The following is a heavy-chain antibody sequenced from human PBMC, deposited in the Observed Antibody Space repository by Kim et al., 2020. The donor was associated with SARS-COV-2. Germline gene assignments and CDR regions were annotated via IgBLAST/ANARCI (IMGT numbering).Heavy chain of an antibody. CDR2: ISGSGGST. J-gene: IGHJ5*02. CDR3: AKESDYYDSSGYPNWFDP. CDR1: GFTFSSYA. V-gene: IGHV3-23*01. Sequence: GGSLRLSCAASGFTFSSYAMSWVRQAPGKGLEWVSAISGSGGSTYYADSVKGRFTISRDNSKNTLYLQMNSLRAEDTAVYYCAKESDYYDSSGYPNWFDPWGQGTLVTVSS. D-gene: IGHD3-22*01.